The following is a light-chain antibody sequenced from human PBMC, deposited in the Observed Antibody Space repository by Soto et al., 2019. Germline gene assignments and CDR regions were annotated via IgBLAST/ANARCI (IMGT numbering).Light chain of an antibody. J-gene: IGKJ4*01. CDR3: QKYNSAPLT. CDR2: ATS. V-gene: IGKV1-27*01. Sequence: VQVTQSPSSLSAFVGDRVTITCRASQGIAPYLAWFQQKPGRVPKLLIYATSTLQSGVPSRFSGSGSGTDFTLTINSLQPEDVGTYYCQKYNSAPLTFGGGTKVEIK. CDR1: QGIAPY.